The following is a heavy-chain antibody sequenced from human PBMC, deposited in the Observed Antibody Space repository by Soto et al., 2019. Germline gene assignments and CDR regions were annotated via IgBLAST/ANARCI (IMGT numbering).Heavy chain of an antibody. D-gene: IGHD4-4*01. CDR2: ISGGGSNT. V-gene: IGHV3-23*01. Sequence: VGSLRLSCAASGFPFSSYFMSWVRQAPGKGLEWVSGISGGGSNTFYADSVKGRFTISRDNSKNTLLLQMNSLGAEDTAVYYCAKDSNKYSSSLRGRYFDYWGQGIGVTVSS. J-gene: IGHJ4*02. CDR3: AKDSNKYSSSLRGRYFDY. CDR1: GFPFSSYF.